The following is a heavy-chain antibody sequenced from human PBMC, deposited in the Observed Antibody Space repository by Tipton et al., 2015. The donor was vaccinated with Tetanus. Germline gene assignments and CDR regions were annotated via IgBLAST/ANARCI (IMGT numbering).Heavy chain of an antibody. CDR1: GGSVSRGSYY. J-gene: IGHJ4*02. Sequence: TLPLTCTIFGGSVSRGSYYWAWIRQPPGKGLEYIGYILYGASTHYNPSLKSRVTVSADPSQNQFSLKLNSVTAADTAVYYCVRESSSGWFVDYWGQGTVVTVFS. D-gene: IGHD6-19*01. V-gene: IGHV4-61*01. CDR2: ILYGAST. CDR3: VRESSSGWFVDY.